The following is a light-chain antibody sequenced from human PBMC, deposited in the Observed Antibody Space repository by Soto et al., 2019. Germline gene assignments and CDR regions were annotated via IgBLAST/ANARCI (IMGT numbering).Light chain of an antibody. CDR3: QEYNPWPWT. CDR2: GAS. CDR1: QSVSSN. V-gene: IGKV3-15*01. J-gene: IGKJ1*01. Sequence: EIVTTQSPATLSVSPGEGVTLSCRASQSVSSNLAWYQQKPGQAPRLLIYGASIRATGIPARFSGSGSGTEFTLTISSLQSEDFAVYYCQEYNPWPWTFGQGTKVEIK.